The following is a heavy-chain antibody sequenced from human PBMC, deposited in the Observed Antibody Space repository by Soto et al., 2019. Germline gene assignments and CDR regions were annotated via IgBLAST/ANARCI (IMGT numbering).Heavy chain of an antibody. D-gene: IGHD3-3*01. CDR1: GGSIGASSYY. Sequence: SETLSLTCPVSGGSIGASSYYWGWIRQPPGKGLEWIGYIYYSGSTNYNPSLKSRVTISVDTSKNQFSLKLSSVTAADTAVYYCARVLFGRGNWFDPWGQGTLVTVSS. V-gene: IGHV4-61*05. J-gene: IGHJ5*02. CDR2: IYYSGST. CDR3: ARVLFGRGNWFDP.